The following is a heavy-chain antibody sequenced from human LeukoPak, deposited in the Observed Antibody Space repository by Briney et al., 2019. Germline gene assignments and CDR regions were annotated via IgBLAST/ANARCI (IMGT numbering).Heavy chain of an antibody. J-gene: IGHJ4*02. CDR3: VRDSETVRGVIIFDY. CDR2: ISAYNGNT. D-gene: IGHD3-10*01. CDR1: GYTFTSYG. V-gene: IGHV1-18*04. Sequence: ASVKVSCKASGYTFTSYGISWVRQAPGQGLEWMGWISAYNGNTNYAQKLQGRVTMTTDTSTSTAYMELRSLRSDDTAVYYCVRDSETVRGVIIFDYWGQGTLVTVSS.